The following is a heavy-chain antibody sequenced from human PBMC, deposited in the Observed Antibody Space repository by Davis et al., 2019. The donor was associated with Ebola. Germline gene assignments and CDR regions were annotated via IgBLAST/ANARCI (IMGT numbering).Heavy chain of an antibody. V-gene: IGHV1-46*03. CDR3: ARDHFLYDSSGYYYPFDY. Sequence: AASVKVSCKASGYTFTSYYMHWVRQAPGQGLEWMGIINPSGGSTSYAQKFQGRVTMTRDTSTSTVYMELSSLRSEDTAVYYCARDHFLYDSSGYYYPFDYWGQGTLVTVSS. CDR2: INPSGGST. CDR1: GYTFTSYY. J-gene: IGHJ4*02. D-gene: IGHD3-22*01.